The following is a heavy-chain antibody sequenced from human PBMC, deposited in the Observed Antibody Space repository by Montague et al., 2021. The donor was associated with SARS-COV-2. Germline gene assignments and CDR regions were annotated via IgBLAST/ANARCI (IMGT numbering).Heavy chain of an antibody. CDR3: AQQRSLNYYDSSGYYYPDY. V-gene: IGHV4-39*01. CDR1: GGSISSSSYY. Sequence: SETLFLTCTVSGGSISSSSYYWGWIRQPPGKGLEWIGSIYYSGSTYYNPSLKSRVTISVDTSKNQFSLKLSSVTAADTAVYYCAQQRSLNYYDSSGYYYPDYWGQGTLVTVSS. J-gene: IGHJ4*02. D-gene: IGHD3-22*01. CDR2: IYYSGST.